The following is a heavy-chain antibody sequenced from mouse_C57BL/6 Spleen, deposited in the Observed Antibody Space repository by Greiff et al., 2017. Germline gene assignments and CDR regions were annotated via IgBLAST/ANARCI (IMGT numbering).Heavy chain of an antibody. J-gene: IGHJ3*01. D-gene: IGHD2-3*01. CDR1: GYSITSGYD. V-gene: IGHV3-1*01. CDR2: ISYSGST. Sequence: EVQLQESGPGMVKPSQSLSLTCTVTGYSITSGYDWHWIRHFPGNKLEWMGYISYSGSTNYNPSLKSRISITHDTSKNHFFLKLNSVTTEDTATYYCARGDGYTWFAYWGQGTLVTVSA. CDR3: ARGDGYTWFAY.